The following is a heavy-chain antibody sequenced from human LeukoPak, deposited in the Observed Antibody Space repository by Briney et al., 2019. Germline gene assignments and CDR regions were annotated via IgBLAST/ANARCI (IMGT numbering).Heavy chain of an antibody. Sequence: ASVKVSCKASGGTFSSYAISWVRQAPGQGLEWMGWMNPNSGNTGYAQKFQGRVTMTRNTSISTAYMELSSLRSEDTAVYYCARGATLNIVVVPAANDYWGQGTLVTVSS. CDR3: ARGATLNIVVVPAANDY. D-gene: IGHD2-2*01. V-gene: IGHV1-8*02. J-gene: IGHJ4*02. CDR2: MNPNSGNT. CDR1: GGTFSSYA.